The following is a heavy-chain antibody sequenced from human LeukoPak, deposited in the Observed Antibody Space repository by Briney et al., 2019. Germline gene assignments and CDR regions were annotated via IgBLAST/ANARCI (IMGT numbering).Heavy chain of an antibody. Sequence: GRSLRLSCAASGFTFSSYGMHWVRQAPGKGLEWVAVISYDGSNKYYADSVKGRFTISRDNSKNTLYLQMNSLRAEDTAVYYCARERGYSYGPPYYFDYWGQGTLVTVSS. D-gene: IGHD5-18*01. CDR2: ISYDGSNK. CDR3: ARERGYSYGPPYYFDY. V-gene: IGHV3-30*03. CDR1: GFTFSSYG. J-gene: IGHJ4*02.